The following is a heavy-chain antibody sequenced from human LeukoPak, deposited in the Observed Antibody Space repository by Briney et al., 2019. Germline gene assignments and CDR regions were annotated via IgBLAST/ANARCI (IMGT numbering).Heavy chain of an antibody. CDR1: GFTLSDYY. CDR3: AKVGTRYYDSSGYYGYYFDY. CDR2: ISSSGSTI. Sequence: GGSLRLSCAASGFTLSDYYMSWIRQAPGKGLEWVSYISSSGSTIYYADSVKGRFTTSRDNAKNSLYLQMNSLRAEDTALYYCAKVGTRYYDSSGYYGYYFDYWGQGTLVTVSS. J-gene: IGHJ4*02. D-gene: IGHD3-22*01. V-gene: IGHV3-11*01.